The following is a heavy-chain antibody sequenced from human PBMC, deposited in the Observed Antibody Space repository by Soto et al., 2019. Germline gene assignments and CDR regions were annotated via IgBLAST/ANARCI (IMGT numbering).Heavy chain of an antibody. V-gene: IGHV3-48*02. CDR3: ARENYGDYLNWFDP. D-gene: IGHD4-17*01. Sequence: EVQLVESGGGLVQPGGSLRLSCAASGFTFSSYSMNWVRQAPGKGLEWVSYISSSSSTIYYADSVKGRFTISRDNAKNSLYLQMNSLRDEDTAVYYCARENYGDYLNWFDPWCQGTLVTVSS. CDR2: ISSSSSTI. CDR1: GFTFSSYS. J-gene: IGHJ5*02.